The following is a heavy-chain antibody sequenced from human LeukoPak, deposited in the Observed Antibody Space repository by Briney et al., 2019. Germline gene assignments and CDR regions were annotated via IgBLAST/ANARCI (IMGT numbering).Heavy chain of an antibody. CDR1: GFTFSSYG. V-gene: IGHV3-30*02. D-gene: IGHD6-6*01. J-gene: IGHJ4*02. CDR3: AKQDLSRIAARPGDY. CDR2: IRYDGSNK. Sequence: GGSLRLSCAASGFTFSSYGMHWVRQAPGKGLEWVAFIRYDGSNKYYADSVKGRFTISRDNSKNTLYLQMNSLRAEDTAVYYCAKQDLSRIAARPGDYWGQGPLVPVSS.